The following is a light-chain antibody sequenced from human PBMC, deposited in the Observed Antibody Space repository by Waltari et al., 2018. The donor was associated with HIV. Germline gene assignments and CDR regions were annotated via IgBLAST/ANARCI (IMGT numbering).Light chain of an antibody. J-gene: IGKJ2*01. Sequence: VLTQSPDTLSLSPGRRATLSCRASQSVRSTYLSWYQQKRGQAPGLLIYGTSNRATGIPERFSGTGSGTDFTLTIRRLEPEDFAVYYCQQYDSSSYTFGQGTKLEVK. CDR3: QQYDSSSYT. V-gene: IGKV3-20*01. CDR2: GTS. CDR1: QSVRSTY.